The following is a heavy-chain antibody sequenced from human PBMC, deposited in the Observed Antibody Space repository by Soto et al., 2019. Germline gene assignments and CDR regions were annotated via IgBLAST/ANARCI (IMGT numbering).Heavy chain of an antibody. J-gene: IGHJ5*02. Sequence: GGSLRLSCAASGFTFSSYAMSWVRQAPGKGLEWVSAISGSGGSTYYADSVKGRFTISRDNSKNTLYLQMNSLRAEDTAVYYCARYSSGPNWFDPWGQGTLVTVSS. CDR3: ARYSSGPNWFDP. D-gene: IGHD6-19*01. CDR2: ISGSGGST. V-gene: IGHV3-23*01. CDR1: GFTFSSYA.